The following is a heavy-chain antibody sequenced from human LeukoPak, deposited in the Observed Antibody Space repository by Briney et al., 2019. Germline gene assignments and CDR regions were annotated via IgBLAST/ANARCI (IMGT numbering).Heavy chain of an antibody. CDR2: IYFSGST. J-gene: IGHJ5*02. Sequence: PSETLSLTCSVSGDSISNNYWTWIRQPAGKGLEWIGRIYFSGSTNYNPSLKSRVTMSVDTSKNQFSLKLSSLTAADTAVYYCARSGEYNTIRGNWFDPWGQGTLVTVFS. V-gene: IGHV4-4*07. D-gene: IGHD3-10*01. CDR3: ARSGEYNTIRGNWFDP. CDR1: GDSISNNY.